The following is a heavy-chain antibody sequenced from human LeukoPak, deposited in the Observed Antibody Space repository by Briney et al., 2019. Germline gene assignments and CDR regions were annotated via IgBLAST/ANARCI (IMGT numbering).Heavy chain of an antibody. CDR3: AARVGSDCSSTSCSPYYYYYMDV. D-gene: IGHD2-2*01. J-gene: IGHJ6*03. CDR1: VGSISSDY. V-gene: IGHV4-4*09. Sequence: SETLSLTCTVPVGSISSDYWSWIRQPPGKGLEWIGYIYTSGGATYNPSLKSRVTLSVDTSMNQFPRTFSSVTAAHRTVYYCAARVGSDCSSTSCSPYYYYYMDVWGKGTTVSVSS. CDR2: IYTSGGA.